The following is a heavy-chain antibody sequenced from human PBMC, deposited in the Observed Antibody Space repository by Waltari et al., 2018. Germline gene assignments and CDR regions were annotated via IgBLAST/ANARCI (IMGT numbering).Heavy chain of an antibody. J-gene: IGHJ4*02. D-gene: IGHD3-22*01. CDR3: ARSYYDSSGYYEAGGYYFDY. V-gene: IGHV2-70*04. CDR2: IDWDDDK. Sequence: QVTLKESGPALVKPTQTLTLTCTFSGFSLSTSGMRVSWIRQPPGKALEWLARIDWDDDKFYSTSLKTRLTISKDTSKNQVVLTMTNMDPVDTATYYCARSYYDSSGYYEAGGYYFDYWGQGTLVTVSS. CDR1: GFSLSTSGMR.